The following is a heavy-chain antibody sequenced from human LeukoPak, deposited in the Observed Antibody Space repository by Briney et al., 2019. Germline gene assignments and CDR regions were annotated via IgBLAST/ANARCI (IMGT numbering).Heavy chain of an antibody. CDR3: ARAARDGYDY. J-gene: IGHJ4*02. CDR2: ISSGSDTI. CDR1: GFTFRIYG. D-gene: IGHD5-24*01. Sequence: GGSLRLSCAASGFTFRIYGMNWVRQAPGKGPEWVSYISSGSDTIYYADSAKGRFTMSRDNTKNSLFLQMNSLRAEDTAVYYCARAARDGYDYWGQGTLVTVSS. V-gene: IGHV3-48*04.